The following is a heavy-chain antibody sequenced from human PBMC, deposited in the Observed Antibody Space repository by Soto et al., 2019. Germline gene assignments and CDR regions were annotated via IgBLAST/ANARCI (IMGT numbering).Heavy chain of an antibody. CDR1: GFTFSTYA. CDR2: ISGGSGDST. CDR3: AFRLTVTTAFDV. V-gene: IGHV3-23*01. Sequence: PGGSLRLSCAASGFTFSTYAMSWVRQAPGKGLEWVSAISGGSGDSTYYADSVKGRFTISRDNSKNTLYLQMNSLRAEDTAIYYCAFRLTVTTAFDVWGQGTMVTVSS. D-gene: IGHD4-17*01. J-gene: IGHJ3*01.